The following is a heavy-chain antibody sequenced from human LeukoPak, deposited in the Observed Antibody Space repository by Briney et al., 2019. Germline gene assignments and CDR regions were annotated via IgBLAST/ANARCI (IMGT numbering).Heavy chain of an antibody. Sequence: GGSLRLSCAASGFTFSSYAMSWVRQAPGKGLDWVSLISDSVGGTYYADSVKGRFTISRDNSKNTLYLQMNSLRAEDTAVYYCAKGGSSGWYHLDFWGQGILVTVSS. CDR1: GFTFSSYA. V-gene: IGHV3-23*01. J-gene: IGHJ4*02. CDR3: AKGGSSGWYHLDF. CDR2: ISDSVGGT. D-gene: IGHD6-19*01.